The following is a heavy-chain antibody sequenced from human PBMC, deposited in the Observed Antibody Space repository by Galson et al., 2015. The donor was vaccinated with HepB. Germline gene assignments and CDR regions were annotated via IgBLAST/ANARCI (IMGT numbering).Heavy chain of an antibody. J-gene: IGHJ6*02. CDR2: INSDGSST. CDR1: GFTFSSYW. Sequence: SLRLSCAASGFTFSSYWMHWVRQAPGKGLVWVSRINSDGSSTSYADSVEGRFTISRDNAKNTLYLQMNSLRAEDTAVYYCARDGGSYDFWRYYGMDVWGQGTTVTVSS. V-gene: IGHV3-74*01. CDR3: ARDGGSYDFWRYYGMDV. D-gene: IGHD3-3*01.